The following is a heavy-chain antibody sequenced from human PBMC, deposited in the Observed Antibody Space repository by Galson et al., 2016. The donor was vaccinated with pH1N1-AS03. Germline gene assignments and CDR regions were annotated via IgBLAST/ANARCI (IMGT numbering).Heavy chain of an antibody. V-gene: IGHV1-46*01. Sequence: APGQGPEWMGVIDPSIGSTTYAQKFQGRVNMTRDTATTTAYMELRSLRSDDTAVYYCATYGSGRRGGFDYWGQGALITVSS. D-gene: IGHD3-10*01. CDR2: IDPSIGST. CDR3: ATYGSGRRGGFDY. J-gene: IGHJ4*02.